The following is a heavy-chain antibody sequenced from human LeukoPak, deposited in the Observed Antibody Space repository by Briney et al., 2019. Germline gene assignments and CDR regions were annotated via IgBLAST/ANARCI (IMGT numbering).Heavy chain of an antibody. V-gene: IGHV3-15*01. CDR2: IKSKTDGGTT. CDR3: TTDPPYDSSGYQP. CDR1: GFTFSNAW. D-gene: IGHD3-22*01. J-gene: IGHJ5*02. Sequence: PGGSLRLSCAASGFTFSNAWMSWVRQAPGKGPEWVGRIKSKTDGGTTDYAAPVKGRFTISRDDSKNTLYPQMNSLKTEDTAVYYCTTDPPYDSSGYQPWGQGTLVTVSS.